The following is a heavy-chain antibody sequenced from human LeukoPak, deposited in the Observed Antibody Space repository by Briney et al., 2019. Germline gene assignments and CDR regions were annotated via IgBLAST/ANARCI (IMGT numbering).Heavy chain of an antibody. J-gene: IGHJ6*02. CDR2: ISAYNGNT. CDR1: GYTFTSYG. CDR3: ARDSDWYSSSWYYYYYGMDV. Sequence: ASVKVSCKASGYTFTSYGISWVRQAPGQGLEWMGWISAYNGNTNYAQKLQGRVTMTTDTSTSTAYMELRSLRSDDTAVYYCARDSDWYSSSWYYYYYGMDVWGQGTTVTVSS. D-gene: IGHD6-13*01. V-gene: IGHV1-18*01.